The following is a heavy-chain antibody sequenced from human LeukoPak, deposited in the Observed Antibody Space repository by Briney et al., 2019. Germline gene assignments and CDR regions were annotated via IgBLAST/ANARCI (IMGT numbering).Heavy chain of an antibody. V-gene: IGHV4-34*01. Sequence: PETLSLTCAVYGGSFTGYSWSWIRQPPGKGLEWIGEIHHSGSTNYNPSLKSRVTISVDTSKNQFSRKLSSVTAADTAVYYCARGRFPAGPTNTLFDYWGQGTLVTVSS. CDR2: IHHSGST. D-gene: IGHD2-15*01. CDR1: GGSFTGYS. J-gene: IGHJ4*02. CDR3: ARGRFPAGPTNTLFDY.